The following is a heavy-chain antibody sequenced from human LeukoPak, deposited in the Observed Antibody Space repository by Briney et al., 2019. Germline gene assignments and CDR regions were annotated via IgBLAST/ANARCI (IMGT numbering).Heavy chain of an antibody. CDR2: INTGNGNT. J-gene: IGHJ4*02. V-gene: IGHV1-3*04. Sequence: GASVKVSCKASGYIFTDYAIHWVRQAPGQRLEWMGWINTGNGNTRYSQKFQDRFTIARDTSASTAYMELSSLRSEDTAVYYCARDYGSGSLHYWGQGTLVTVSS. CDR1: GYIFTDYA. D-gene: IGHD3-10*01. CDR3: ARDYGSGSLHY.